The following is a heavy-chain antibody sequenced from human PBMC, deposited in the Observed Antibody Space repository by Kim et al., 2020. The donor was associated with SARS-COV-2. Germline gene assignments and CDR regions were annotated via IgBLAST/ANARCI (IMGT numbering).Heavy chain of an antibody. CDR1: GFTFSSYG. Sequence: GGSLRLSCAASGFTFSSYGMHWVRQAPGKGLEWVAVIWCDGSNKYYADSVKGRFTISRDNSKNTLYLQMNSLRAEDTAVYYCAKDLGYGFVAATWLLDYWGQGTRVSVSS. CDR2: IWCDGSNK. V-gene: IGHV3-33*06. D-gene: IGHD2-15*01. CDR3: AKDLGYGFVAATWLLDY. J-gene: IGHJ4*02.